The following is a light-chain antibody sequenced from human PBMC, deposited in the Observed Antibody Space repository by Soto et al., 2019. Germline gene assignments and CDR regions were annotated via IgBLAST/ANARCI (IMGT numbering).Light chain of an antibody. V-gene: IGKV1-8*01. CDR3: QHYLNYPIT. J-gene: IGKJ5*01. CDR1: QDIGSV. Sequence: AILMTQSPSSLSASIGDTVTITCRASQDIGSVLAWYQQKPGTAPKVLISGASDLHGGVPSRFSGSGSRTDFTLTITHLQSEDFATYYCQHYLNYPITFGQGTRLEIK. CDR2: GAS.